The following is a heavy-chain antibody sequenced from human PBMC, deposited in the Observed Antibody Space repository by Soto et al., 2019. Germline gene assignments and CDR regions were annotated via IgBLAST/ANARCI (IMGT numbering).Heavy chain of an antibody. CDR3: ASGRYCSSASCYGAFDY. CDR2: ISYDGSNK. J-gene: IGHJ4*02. V-gene: IGHV3-30*04. CDR1: GFTFSSYA. D-gene: IGHD2-2*01. Sequence: GRSLRLSCAASGFTFSSYAMHWVRQAPGKGLEWVAVISYDGSNKYYADSVKGRFTISRDNSKNTLYLQMNSLRAEDTAVYYCASGRYCSSASCYGAFDYWGQGTLVTVSS.